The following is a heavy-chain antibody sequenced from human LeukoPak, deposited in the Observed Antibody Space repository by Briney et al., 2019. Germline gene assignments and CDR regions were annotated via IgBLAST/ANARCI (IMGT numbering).Heavy chain of an antibody. CDR3: AKPPYCSSTSCYGGILSGAQY. CDR2: IYSGGCT. Sequence: QPGGSLRLSCAASGFTVSSNYMSWVRQAPGKGLEWGSVIYSGGCTYYADSVKGRFTISRDNSKNTPYLQMNSLGAEDTAVYYCAKPPYCSSTSCYGGILSGAQYWGQGTLVTVSS. J-gene: IGHJ4*02. V-gene: IGHV3-53*05. CDR1: GFTVSSNY. D-gene: IGHD2-2*01.